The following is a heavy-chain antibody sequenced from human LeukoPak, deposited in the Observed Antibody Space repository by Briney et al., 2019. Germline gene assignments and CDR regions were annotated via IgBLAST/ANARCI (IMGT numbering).Heavy chain of an antibody. J-gene: IGHJ5*02. CDR1: GFTFSSYS. Sequence: GGSLRLSCAASGFTFSSYSMNWVRQAPGKGLEWVSSISSSSSYIYYADSVKGRFTISRDNAKNSLYLQMNSLRAEDTAVYYCARDHYGSGSYGWFDPWGQGTLVTVSS. D-gene: IGHD3-10*01. V-gene: IGHV3-21*01. CDR2: ISSSSSYI. CDR3: ARDHYGSGSYGWFDP.